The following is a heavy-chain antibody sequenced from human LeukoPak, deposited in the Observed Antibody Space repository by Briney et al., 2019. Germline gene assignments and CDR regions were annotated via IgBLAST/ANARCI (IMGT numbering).Heavy chain of an antibody. CDR1: GFTVSSNY. D-gene: IGHD6-6*01. CDR2: IYSGGST. J-gene: IGHJ6*03. Sequence: PGGPLTLYCSGFGFTVSSNYMSWLRQAPGKGLVWVSVIYSGGSTYDADFVKRRFTISTDNSKNRLYLPMNSLRAEDTAVYHCARAVEYSSSSPPFYYYAYNMDVWCKGTTVTVAS. V-gene: IGHV3-66*02. CDR3: ARAVEYSSSSPPFYYYAYNMDV.